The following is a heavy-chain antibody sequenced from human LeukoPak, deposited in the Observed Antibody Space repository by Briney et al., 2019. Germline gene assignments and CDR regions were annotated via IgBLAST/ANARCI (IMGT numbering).Heavy chain of an antibody. CDR2: IKQDGSQE. D-gene: IGHD3-3*01. Sequence: GGSLKLSCAASRFTLSTYWMSWVRQAPGKGLEWVAHIKQDGSQEYYVDSVKGRFTISRDSAKNSLYLQMNSLRAEDTAVYYCARGVPYDSWSGPHYSDYWGQGTLVTVSS. V-gene: IGHV3-7*01. CDR1: RFTLSTYW. CDR3: ARGVPYDSWSGPHYSDY. J-gene: IGHJ4*02.